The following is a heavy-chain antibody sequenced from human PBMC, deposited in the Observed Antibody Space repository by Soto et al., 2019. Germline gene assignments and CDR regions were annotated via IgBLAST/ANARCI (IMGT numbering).Heavy chain of an antibody. CDR1: GFTFTNYY. CDR3: ARVGWAGYSSEGAFDL. V-gene: IGHV1-46*01. Sequence: QVQLVQSGAEVKKSGAAVKISCKTSGFTFTNYYLHWVRQAPGQGLEWMGLINPAPGSTNYAEKFQGRVAMTRDMSSNTVYMQLGRLTSEDTGIYYCARVGWAGYSSEGAFDLWGQGTHITVSS. D-gene: IGHD6-19*01. CDR2: INPAPGST. J-gene: IGHJ4*02.